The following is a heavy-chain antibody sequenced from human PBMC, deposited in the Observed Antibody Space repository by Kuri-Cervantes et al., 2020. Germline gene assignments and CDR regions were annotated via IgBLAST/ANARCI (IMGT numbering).Heavy chain of an antibody. CDR1: GFIFGDYA. Sequence: GGSLRLSCTTSGFIFGDYAMSWVRQAPGKGLVWVSRVNSDGSSTTYADSVKGRFTISRDNAKNTPYLQMNSLKTEDTAVYYCAKDRVLVESGSIYYYGMDVWGQGTTVTVSS. CDR3: AKDRVLVESGSIYYYGMDV. D-gene: IGHD3-3*01. V-gene: IGHV3-74*01. CDR2: VNSDGSST. J-gene: IGHJ6*02.